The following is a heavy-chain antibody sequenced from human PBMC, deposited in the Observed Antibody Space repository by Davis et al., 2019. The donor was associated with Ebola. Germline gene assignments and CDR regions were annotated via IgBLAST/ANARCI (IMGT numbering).Heavy chain of an antibody. CDR3: AREGGSGSPLVG. D-gene: IGHD3-10*01. CDR1: GGTFSSYA. V-gene: IGHV1-69*13. Sequence: SVKVSCKASGGTFSSYAISWLRQAPGQGLEWMGGIIPIFGTANYAQKFQGRVTITADESTSTAYMELSSLRSEDTAVYYCAREGGSGSPLVGWGQGTLVTVSS. CDR2: IIPIFGTA. J-gene: IGHJ4*02.